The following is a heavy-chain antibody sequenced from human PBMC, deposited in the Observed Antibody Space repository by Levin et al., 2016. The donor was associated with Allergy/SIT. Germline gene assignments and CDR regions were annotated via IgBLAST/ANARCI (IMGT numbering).Heavy chain of an antibody. J-gene: IGHJ4*02. CDR2: IYSSGTT. Sequence: WIRQPPGKGLEWIGSIYSSGTTHYNPSLESRVTISVDTSKNKFLLRLNSVTAADTAVYYCARHWDYWGPGTLVTVSS. CDR3: ARHWDY. V-gene: IGHV4-39*01.